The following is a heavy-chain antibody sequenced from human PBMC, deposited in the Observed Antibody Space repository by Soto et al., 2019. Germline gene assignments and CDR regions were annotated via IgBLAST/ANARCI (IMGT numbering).Heavy chain of an antibody. CDR1: GGSMSTYY. J-gene: IGHJ4*02. CDR3: ARGRFDFIWGTPAHYLDY. D-gene: IGHD3-16*01. CDR2: IYNSATT. Sequence: XESLWRNGSVSGGSMSTYYWNWIRQPPGKGLEWIGYIYNSATTKSNPSLRSRVTISVDTSTNQFSLKLSSVTNADTAVYYCARGRFDFIWGTPAHYLDYWARGALVTVSS. V-gene: IGHV4-59*12.